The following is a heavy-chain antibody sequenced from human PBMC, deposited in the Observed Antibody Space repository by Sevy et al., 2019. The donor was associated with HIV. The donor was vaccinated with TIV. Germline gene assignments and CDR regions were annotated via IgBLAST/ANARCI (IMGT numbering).Heavy chain of an antibody. CDR1: GFTFSSYS. V-gene: IGHV3-21*01. D-gene: IGHD6-13*01. J-gene: IGHJ4*02. CDR3: ARARYSSSWYNFDY. Sequence: GGSLRLSCAASGFTFSSYSMNWVRQAPGKGLEWVSSISSSSYIYYADSVKGRFTISRDNAKNSLYLQMNSLRAEDTAVYYCARARYSSSWYNFDYWGQGTLVTVSS. CDR2: ISSSSYI.